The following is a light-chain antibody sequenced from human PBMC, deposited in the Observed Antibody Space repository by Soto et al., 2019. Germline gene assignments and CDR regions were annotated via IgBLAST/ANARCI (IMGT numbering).Light chain of an antibody. J-gene: IGKJ2*01. CDR1: QSISTE. Sequence: EIVMTQSPATLSVSPGERATLSCRAIQSISTELAWYQQKPGQPPRLLIYSASTRATGVPARFTGSGSGSEFTLTISGLQSEDFAVSSCQPGHNWPLPFGQGTRLEI. CDR3: QPGHNWPLP. CDR2: SAS. V-gene: IGKV3-15*01.